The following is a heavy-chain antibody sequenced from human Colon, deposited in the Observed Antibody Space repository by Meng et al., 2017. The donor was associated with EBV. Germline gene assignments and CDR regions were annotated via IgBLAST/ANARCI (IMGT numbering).Heavy chain of an antibody. Sequence: QVQLQEAGPGLVKPSETLSLTCAVSGGSISSVYWWTWVRQSPGKGLEWIGEIYHSGSTNYNPSLKRRVTISVDKSKNQFSLKLTSVTAVDTAVYYCARGGYYSFDYWGQRTLVTVSS. V-gene: IGHV4-4*02. J-gene: IGHJ4*02. CDR3: ARGGYYSFDY. CDR1: GGSISSVYW. CDR2: IYHSGST. D-gene: IGHD5-18*01.